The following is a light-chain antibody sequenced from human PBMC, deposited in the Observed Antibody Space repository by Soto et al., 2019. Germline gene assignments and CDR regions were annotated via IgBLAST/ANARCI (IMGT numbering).Light chain of an antibody. V-gene: IGLV7-46*01. CDR3: LLSCSGARV. CDR1: TGAVTSGHY. CDR2: DAT. Sequence: QAVVTQEPSLTVSPGGTVTLTCGSNTGAVTSGHYPYWFQQKPGQAPRTLIYDATNRHSWTPARFSGSLLGGKAALTLSGAQPEDEGDYYRLLSCSGARVFGGGTQLTVL. J-gene: IGLJ3*02.